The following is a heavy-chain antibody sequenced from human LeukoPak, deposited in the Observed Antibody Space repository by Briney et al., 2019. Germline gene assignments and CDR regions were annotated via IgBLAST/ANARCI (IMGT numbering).Heavy chain of an antibody. J-gene: IGHJ6*02. V-gene: IGHV3-74*01. CDR1: GFTFSSYW. D-gene: IGHD3-10*01. CDR2: INDDGSST. Sequence: GGSLRLSCAASGFTFSSYWMSWVRQAPGKGLVWVSRINDDGSSTSYADSVKGRFTISRDNAKNTLYLQMNSLRAEDTAVYYCASGRARGYYYYGMDVWGQGTTVTVSS. CDR3: ASGRARGYYYYGMDV.